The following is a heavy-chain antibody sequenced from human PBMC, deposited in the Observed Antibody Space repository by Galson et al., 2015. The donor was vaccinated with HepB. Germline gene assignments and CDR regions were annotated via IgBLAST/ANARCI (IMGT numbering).Heavy chain of an antibody. Sequence: SLRLSCAASGFTFSSYAMHWVRQAPGKGLEWVAVISYDGSNKYYADSVKGRFTISRDNSKNTLYLQMNSLRAEDTAVYYCARAGPLPAANYYFDYWGQGTLVTVSS. CDR2: ISYDGSNK. J-gene: IGHJ4*02. D-gene: IGHD2-2*01. V-gene: IGHV3-30-3*01. CDR1: GFTFSSYA. CDR3: ARAGPLPAANYYFDY.